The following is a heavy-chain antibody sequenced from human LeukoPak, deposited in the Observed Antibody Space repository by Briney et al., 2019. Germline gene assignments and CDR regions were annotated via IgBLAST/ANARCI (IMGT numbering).Heavy chain of an antibody. CDR3: AKDWIQFNRVFDCFDS. CDR1: GLPFETNA. Sequence: LPGGSLRLSCATSGLPFETNAMSWVRQAPGKGLEWVATIGNTETFYADSVTGRFTISRDNSKNTVNLQMNRLRVEDTAIYYCAKDWIQFNRVFDCFDSWGQGTLVTVSS. V-gene: IGHV3-23*01. CDR2: IGNTET. J-gene: IGHJ4*02. D-gene: IGHD5-18*01.